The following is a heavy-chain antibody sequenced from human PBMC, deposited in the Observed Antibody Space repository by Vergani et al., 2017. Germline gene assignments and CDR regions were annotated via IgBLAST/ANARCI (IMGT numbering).Heavy chain of an antibody. CDR2: ISWNSNSI. CDR3: AKDLGTSSGGGWFDP. Sequence: EVQLEESGGGLVLPGRSLRLSCVASGFTSAGYAMHWVRQAPGKGLEWVSGISWNSNSIGYADSVKGRFTISRDKAKNSLYLQMNSLRAEDTAVYYCAKDLGTSSGGGWFDPWGQGTLVTVSS. D-gene: IGHD6-6*01. CDR1: GFTSAGYA. J-gene: IGHJ5*02. V-gene: IGHV3-9*02.